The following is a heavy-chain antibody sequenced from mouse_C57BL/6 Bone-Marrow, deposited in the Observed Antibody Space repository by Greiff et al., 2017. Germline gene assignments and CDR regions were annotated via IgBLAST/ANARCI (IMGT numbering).Heavy chain of an antibody. D-gene: IGHD2-2*01. J-gene: IGHJ3*01. CDR3: HLLWLRREFAC. CDR1: GFIIKDDY. Sequence: VQLQQSGAELVRPGASVKLSCTASGFIIKDDYMHWVKQRPEQGLEWIGWIDPENGDTEYASKFQGKATITADTSSNTAYLQLSSLTSEDTACYYGHLLWLRREFACGGQGALGTVAA. CDR2: IDPENGDT. V-gene: IGHV14-4*01.